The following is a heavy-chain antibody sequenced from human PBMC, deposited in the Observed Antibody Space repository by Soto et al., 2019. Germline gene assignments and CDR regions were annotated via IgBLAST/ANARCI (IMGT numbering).Heavy chain of an antibody. CDR2: IIPIFGTA. CDR1: GGTFSSYA. D-gene: IGHD2-15*01. CDR3: ARPVVVAATQYYYGMDV. J-gene: IGHJ6*02. V-gene: IGHV1-69*13. Sequence: ASVKVSCKASGGTFSSYAISWVRQAPGQGLEWMGGIIPIFGTANYAQKFQGRVTITADESTSTAYMELSSLRSEDTAVYYCARPVVVAATQYYYGMDVWGQGTTVTV.